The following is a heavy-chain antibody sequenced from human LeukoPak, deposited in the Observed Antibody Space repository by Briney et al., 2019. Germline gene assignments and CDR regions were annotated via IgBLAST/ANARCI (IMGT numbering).Heavy chain of an antibody. V-gene: IGHV4-39*07. CDR1: GGSISSSSYY. D-gene: IGHD5-12*01. CDR3: ARCIVATVIDY. Sequence: SETLSLTCTVSGGSISSSSYYWGWIRQPPGKGLERTGEINHSGSTNYNPSLKSRVTISVDTSKNQFSLKLSSVTAADTAVYYCARCIVATVIDYWGQGTLVTVSS. CDR2: INHSGST. J-gene: IGHJ4*02.